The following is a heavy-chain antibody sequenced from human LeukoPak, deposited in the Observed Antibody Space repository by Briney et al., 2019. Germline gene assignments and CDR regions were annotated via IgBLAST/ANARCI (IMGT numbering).Heavy chain of an antibody. J-gene: IGHJ4*02. CDR1: RYSISSGYY. CDR3: ASGYYYDSSGYYYRFDY. Sequence: SETLSLTCSVSRYSISSGYYWAWIRQPPGKGLEWIGSIYHSGSAYYNASLKSRVTISVDTSKNQFSLELPSVTAADTAVYYCASGYYYDSSGYYYRFDYWGQGTLVTVSS. CDR2: IYHSGSA. V-gene: IGHV4-38-2*02. D-gene: IGHD3-22*01.